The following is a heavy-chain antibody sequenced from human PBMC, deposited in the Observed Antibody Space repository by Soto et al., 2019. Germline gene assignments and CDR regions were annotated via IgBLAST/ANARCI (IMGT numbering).Heavy chain of an antibody. CDR2: IYYSGST. CDR1: GGSISSSSYY. CDR3: ARRTRVTRLRKVLYFDL. D-gene: IGHD5-12*01. Sequence: QLQLQESGPGLVKPSETLSLTCTVSGGSISSSSYYWGWIRQPPGKGLEWIGSIYYSGSTYYNPSLKSRVTISVDTSKNQFSLKLSSVTAADTAVYYCARRTRVTRLRKVLYFDLWGRGTLVTVSS. V-gene: IGHV4-39*01. J-gene: IGHJ2*01.